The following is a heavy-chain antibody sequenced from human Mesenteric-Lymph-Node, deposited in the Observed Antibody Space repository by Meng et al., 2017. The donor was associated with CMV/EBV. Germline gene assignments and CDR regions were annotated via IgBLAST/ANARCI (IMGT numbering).Heavy chain of an antibody. D-gene: IGHD3-3*01. CDR3: GRDPGVDF. CDR2: ITGPGYNT. CDR1: GFSFSYYT. Sequence: GGSLRLSCAASGFSFSYYTMNWVRQAPGKGLEWVSAITGPGYNTYYADSVRGRFTISRDNSKNTLYLQMNSLRAEDTAVYYCGRDPGVDFWGQGTLVTVSS. J-gene: IGHJ4*02. V-gene: IGHV3-23*01.